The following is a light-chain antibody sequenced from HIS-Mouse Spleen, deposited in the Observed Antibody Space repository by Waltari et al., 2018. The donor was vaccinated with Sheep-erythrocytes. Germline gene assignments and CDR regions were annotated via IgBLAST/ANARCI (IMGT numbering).Light chain of an antibody. CDR1: QVGDKS. J-gene: IGLJ2*01. CDR3: QAWDSSTVV. Sequence: SYELTQPPSVSVSPGQTSSITCSGDQVGDKSACWYQQKPGQSPVLVIYQDSKRPSGIPERFSGSNSGNTATLTISGTQAMDEADYYCQAWDSSTVVFGGGTKLTVL. V-gene: IGLV3-1*01. CDR2: QDS.